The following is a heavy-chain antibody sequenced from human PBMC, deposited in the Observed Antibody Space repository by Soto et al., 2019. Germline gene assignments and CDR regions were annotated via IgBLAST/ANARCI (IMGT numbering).Heavy chain of an antibody. D-gene: IGHD5-18*01. Sequence: PGGSLRLSCAASGFTFSSYSMNWVRQAPGKGLEWVSSISSSSSYIYYADSVKGRFTISRDNAKNSLYLQMNSLRAEDTAVYYCAIGGDTAMVTGYWGQGTLVTSPQ. V-gene: IGHV3-21*01. CDR3: AIGGDTAMVTGY. J-gene: IGHJ4*02. CDR2: ISSSSSYI. CDR1: GFTFSSYS.